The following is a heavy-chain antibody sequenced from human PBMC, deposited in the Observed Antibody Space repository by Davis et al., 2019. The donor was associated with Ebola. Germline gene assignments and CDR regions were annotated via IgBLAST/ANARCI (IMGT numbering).Heavy chain of an antibody. CDR2: ITGSGSST. CDR3: AKAYCSSTSCYTWAFDY. J-gene: IGHJ4*02. D-gene: IGHD2-2*02. CDR1: GFTFSSYA. Sequence: GESLKISCAASGFTFSSYAMSWVRQAPGKGLEWVSGITGSGSSTYYADSVKGRFTISRDNSKSTLYLQMNSLRAGDTAVYYCAKAYCSSTSCYTWAFDYWGQGTLVTVSS. V-gene: IGHV3-23*01.